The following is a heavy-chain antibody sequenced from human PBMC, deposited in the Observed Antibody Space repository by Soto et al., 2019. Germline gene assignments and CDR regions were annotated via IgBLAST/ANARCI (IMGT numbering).Heavy chain of an antibody. V-gene: IGHV4-59*01. Sequence: SETLYLTCTVSGGSISSYYWSWIRQPPGKGLEWIGYIYYSGSTDYDPSLKSRVTISVDTSKNQFSLKLSSVTAADTAVYYCARRWGNYFDFWGQGTLVTLSS. J-gene: IGHJ4*02. CDR2: IYYSGST. CDR3: ARRWGNYFDF. D-gene: IGHD7-27*01. CDR1: GGSISSYY.